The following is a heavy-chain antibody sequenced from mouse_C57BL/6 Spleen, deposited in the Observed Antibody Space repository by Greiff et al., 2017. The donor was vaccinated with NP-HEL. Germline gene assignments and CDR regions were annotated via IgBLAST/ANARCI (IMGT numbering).Heavy chain of an antibody. CDR2: INYDGSST. CDR1: GFTFSDYY. V-gene: IGHV5-16*01. Sequence: DVQLQESEGGLVQPGSSMKLSCTASGFTFSDYYMAWVRQVPEKGLEWVANINYDGSSTYYLDSLKSRFIISRDNAKNILYLQMSSLKSEDTATYYCARVVYYGSSYVGWYFDVWGTGTTVTVSS. J-gene: IGHJ1*03. CDR3: ARVVYYGSSYVGWYFDV. D-gene: IGHD1-1*01.